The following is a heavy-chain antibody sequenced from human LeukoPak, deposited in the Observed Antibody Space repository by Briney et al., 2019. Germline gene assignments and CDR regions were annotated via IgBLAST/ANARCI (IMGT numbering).Heavy chain of an antibody. CDR1: GYTFIGYY. V-gene: IGHV1-2*02. D-gene: IGHD3-10*01. Sequence: GASVQVSCKASGYTFIGYYMHWVRQAPGQGLEWMGWINPNSGGTNYAQKFQGRVTMTRDTSISTAYMELSRLRSDDTAVYYCARVAARGAFDIWGQGTMVTVSS. CDR2: INPNSGGT. J-gene: IGHJ3*02. CDR3: ARVAARGAFDI.